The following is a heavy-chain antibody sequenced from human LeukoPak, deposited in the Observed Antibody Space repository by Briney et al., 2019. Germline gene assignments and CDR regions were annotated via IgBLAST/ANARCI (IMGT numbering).Heavy chain of an antibody. D-gene: IGHD3-22*01. Sequence: SVKVSCKASGGTFSSNAISWVRQAPGQGLEWMGGIIPIFGTANYAQKFQGRVTIAADESTSTAYMELSSLRSEDTAVYYCATSYYYDSSGFDYWGQGTLVTVSS. CDR3: ATSYYYDSSGFDY. J-gene: IGHJ4*02. CDR2: IIPIFGTA. CDR1: GGTFSSNA. V-gene: IGHV1-69*13.